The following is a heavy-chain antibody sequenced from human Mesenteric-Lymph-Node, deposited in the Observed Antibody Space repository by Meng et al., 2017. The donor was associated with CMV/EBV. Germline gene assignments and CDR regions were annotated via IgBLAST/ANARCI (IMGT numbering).Heavy chain of an antibody. CDR3: ARGGAMIVVDDAFDI. J-gene: IGHJ3*02. CDR2: INHSGNT. CDR1: GGSFSGYY. V-gene: IGHV4-34*01. Sequence: SETLSLTCAVYGGSFSGYYWSWTRQPPGKGLEWIGEINHSGNTNYNPSLKSRVTISVDTSKNQFSLKLSSVTAADTAVYYCARGGAMIVVDDAFDIWGQGTMVTVSS. D-gene: IGHD3-22*01.